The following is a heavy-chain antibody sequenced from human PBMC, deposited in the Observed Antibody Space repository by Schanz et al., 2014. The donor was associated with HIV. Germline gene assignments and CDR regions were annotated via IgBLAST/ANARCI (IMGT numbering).Heavy chain of an antibody. J-gene: IGHJ2*01. Sequence: LVESGGGLVQPGGSLRLSCAASGFTFDDYAMHWVRQAPGKGLEWVSGISWNSGSIGYADSVKGRFTISRDNAKNSLYLQMNSLRAEDTAVYHCALSRPSGYGGSWYFDLWGRGTLVTVSS. CDR2: ISWNSGSI. CDR3: ALSRPSGYGGSWYFDL. V-gene: IGHV3-9*01. CDR1: GFTFDDYA. D-gene: IGHD2-15*01.